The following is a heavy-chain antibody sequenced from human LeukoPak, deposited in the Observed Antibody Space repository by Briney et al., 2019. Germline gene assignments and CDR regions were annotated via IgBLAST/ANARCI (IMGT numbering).Heavy chain of an antibody. Sequence: SETLSLTCAVYGGSFSGYYWSWIRQPPGKGLEWIGEINHSGSTNYNPSLKSRVTISVDTSKNQFSLKLSSVTAADTAVYYCARGVSPYSSSSDYWGQGTLVTVSS. V-gene: IGHV4-34*01. CDR1: GGSFSGYY. CDR2: INHSGST. J-gene: IGHJ4*02. CDR3: ARGVSPYSSSSDY. D-gene: IGHD6-6*01.